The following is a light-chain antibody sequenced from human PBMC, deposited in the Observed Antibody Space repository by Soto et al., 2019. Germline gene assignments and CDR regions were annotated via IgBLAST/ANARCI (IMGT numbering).Light chain of an antibody. Sequence: QSALTQPASVSGSPGQSITISCAGTSDDVGAYKYVSWYQQHPGKAPQLLIYEATNRPSGISGRFSASKSGNTASLTISGLQAEDEADYYCSSFTISRNTVIFGGGTQLTVL. V-gene: IGLV2-14*01. CDR2: EAT. CDR1: SDDVGAYKY. CDR3: SSFTISRNTVI. J-gene: IGLJ2*01.